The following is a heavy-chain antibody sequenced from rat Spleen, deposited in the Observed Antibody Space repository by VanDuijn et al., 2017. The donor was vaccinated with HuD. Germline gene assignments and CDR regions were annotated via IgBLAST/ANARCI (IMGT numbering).Heavy chain of an antibody. CDR2: ISTGGGIT. V-gene: IGHV5-31*01. Sequence: EVQLVESGGGLVQPGRSLKLSCVASGFTFNNYWMTWIRQAPGKGLEWIASISTGGGITYYRDSVKGRFTISRDNAKSTLYLQMDSLRSEDTATYYCAREGPNNIGTTMSYVMDAWGQGASVTVSS. CDR1: GFTFNNYW. J-gene: IGHJ4*01. CDR3: AREGPNNIGTTMSYVMDA. D-gene: IGHD1-5*01.